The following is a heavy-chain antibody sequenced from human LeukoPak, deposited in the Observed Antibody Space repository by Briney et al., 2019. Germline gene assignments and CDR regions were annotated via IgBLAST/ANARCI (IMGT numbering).Heavy chain of an antibody. Sequence: SETLSLTCPVSGASISSSNWWTWVRQPPGKGLEWIGEIYHSGSTNYSPSLKSRVTISVDKSKNHFSLTLTSVTAADTAVYYCAKSGDYRFDPWGQGTLVTVSS. V-gene: IGHV4-4*02. J-gene: IGHJ5*02. CDR2: IYHSGST. D-gene: IGHD7-27*01. CDR1: GASISSSNW. CDR3: AKSGDYRFDP.